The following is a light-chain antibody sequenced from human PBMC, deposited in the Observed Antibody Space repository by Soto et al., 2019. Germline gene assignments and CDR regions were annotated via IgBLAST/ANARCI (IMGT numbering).Light chain of an antibody. V-gene: IGKV3-15*01. Sequence: ETVMTQSPATLSVSPGERATLSCRASQSFNSNLAWYQQKLGQAPRVLIFGASTRATGIPARFSGSGSGTEFSLTINSLQSEDFEVYYCQEYNTWPWTFGQGTKVEI. CDR3: QEYNTWPWT. CDR2: GAS. J-gene: IGKJ1*01. CDR1: QSFNSN.